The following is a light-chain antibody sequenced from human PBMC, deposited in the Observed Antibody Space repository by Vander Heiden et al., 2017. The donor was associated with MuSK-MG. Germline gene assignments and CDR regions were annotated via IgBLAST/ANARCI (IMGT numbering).Light chain of an antibody. CDR2: GAS. J-gene: IGKJ4*01. Sequence: ELVMTQSPAPLSVSPGERATLSCRASQSVSSNLAWYQQKPGQATRLLIYGASTSATGIPARFSGSGSGTEFTLTISSLQSEDFAVYYCQQYNNWPPLTFGGGTKVEIK. V-gene: IGKV3-15*01. CDR3: QQYNNWPPLT. CDR1: QSVSSN.